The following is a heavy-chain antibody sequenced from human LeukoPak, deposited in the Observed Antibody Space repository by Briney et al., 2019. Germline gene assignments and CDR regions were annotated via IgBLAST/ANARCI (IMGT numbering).Heavy chain of an antibody. V-gene: IGHV1-18*01. CDR1: GFTFTNYG. CDR3: ARDGALRGYYYDSSGYYRLMDY. D-gene: IGHD3-22*01. CDR2: ISAYNGDT. J-gene: IGHJ4*02. Sequence: ASVKVSCKASGFTFTNYGISWVRQAPGQGLEWMGWISAYNGDTNYAQKFQGRVTMTRDTSTSTVYMELSSLRSEDTAVYYCARDGALRGYYYDSSGYYRLMDYWGQGTLVTVPS.